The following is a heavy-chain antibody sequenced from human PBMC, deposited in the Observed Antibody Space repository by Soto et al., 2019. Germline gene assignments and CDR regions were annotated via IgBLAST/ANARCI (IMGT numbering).Heavy chain of an antibody. CDR1: GYTFTGYY. J-gene: IGHJ6*02. CDR3: AREAVTTRGAYGMDV. Sequence: QVQLVQSGAEVKKPGASVKVSCKASGYTFTGYYMHWVRQASGQGLEWMGWINPNSGGTNYAQKFQGWVTMTRDTSISTAYMELSRLRSDDTAVYYCAREAVTTRGAYGMDVWGQGTTVTVSS. V-gene: IGHV1-2*04. D-gene: IGHD4-4*01. CDR2: INPNSGGT.